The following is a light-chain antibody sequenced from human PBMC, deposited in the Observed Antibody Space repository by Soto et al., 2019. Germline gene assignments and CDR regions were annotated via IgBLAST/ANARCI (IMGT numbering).Light chain of an antibody. CDR1: QSIGTW. Sequence: DIQMTQSPSTLSASVGDRVTITCRASQSIGTWLAWYQQKPGKAPKVLIYKASNLQDGVPSRFSGSGSGTEFILTINTLQPDDFATYYCQPYTSYWTFGQGTKVEIK. J-gene: IGKJ1*01. V-gene: IGKV1-5*03. CDR2: KAS. CDR3: QPYTSYWT.